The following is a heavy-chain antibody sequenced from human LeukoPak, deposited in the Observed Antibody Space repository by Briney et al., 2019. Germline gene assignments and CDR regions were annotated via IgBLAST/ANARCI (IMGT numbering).Heavy chain of an antibody. D-gene: IGHD1-26*01. CDR3: ATNSRGVVGAISYENYYYGMDV. CDR2: ISAYNGNT. V-gene: IGHV1-18*01. J-gene: IGHJ6*02. CDR1: GYTFTSYG. Sequence: GASVKVSCKASGYTFTSYGISWVRQAPGQGLEWMGWISAYNGNTNYAQKLQGRVTMTTDTSTSTAYMELRSLRSDDTAVYYCATNSRGVVGAISYENYYYGMDVWGQGTTVTVSS.